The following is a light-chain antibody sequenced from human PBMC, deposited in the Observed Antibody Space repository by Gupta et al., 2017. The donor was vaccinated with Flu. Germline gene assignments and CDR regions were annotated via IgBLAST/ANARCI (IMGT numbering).Light chain of an antibody. V-gene: IGKV1-5*03. CDR3: QQDHNSPVT. CDR2: KAS. J-gene: IGKJ2*01. CDR1: QSISTW. Sequence: TLSASVGDRFTITCRASQSISTWLAWYQQKPGKAPKLLIYKASSLESGVPSRFSGSGSGTEFTLTISSLQPDDFATYYCQQDHNSPVTFGQGTKMEIK.